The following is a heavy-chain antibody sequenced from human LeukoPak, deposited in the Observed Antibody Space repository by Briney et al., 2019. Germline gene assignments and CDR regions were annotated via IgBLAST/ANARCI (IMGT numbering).Heavy chain of an antibody. J-gene: IGHJ5*02. V-gene: IGHV4-34*01. D-gene: IGHD3-10*01. CDR3: ARRGPIWFGEFRNWFDP. Sequence: GSLRLSCAASGFTFSSYEMNWVRQPPGKGLEWIGEINHSGSTNYNPSLKSRVTISVDTSKNQFSLKLSSVTAADTAVYYCARRGPIWFGEFRNWFDPWGQGTLVTVSS. CDR2: INHSGST. CDR1: GFTFSSYE.